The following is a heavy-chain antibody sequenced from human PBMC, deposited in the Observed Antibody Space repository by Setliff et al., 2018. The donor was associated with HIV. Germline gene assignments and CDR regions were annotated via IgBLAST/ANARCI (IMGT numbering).Heavy chain of an antibody. V-gene: IGHV4-39*01. Sequence: LSLTCTVSGGSISSSSYYWGWIRQPPGKGLEWIGSLYYSGITYYNPSLKSRVTISVDTSKNQFSLKLSSVTAADTAVYYCARHRDSSGWYGDYYYYMDVWGKGTTVTVSS. CDR1: GGSISSSSYY. D-gene: IGHD6-19*01. CDR3: ARHRDSSGWYGDYYYYMDV. J-gene: IGHJ6*03. CDR2: LYYSGIT.